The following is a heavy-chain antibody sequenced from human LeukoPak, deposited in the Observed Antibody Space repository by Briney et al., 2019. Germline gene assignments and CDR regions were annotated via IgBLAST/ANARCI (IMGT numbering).Heavy chain of an antibody. CDR2: IYYSGST. Sequence: SETLSLTCTVSGGSISSSSYYWGWIRQPPGKGLEWIGSIYYSGSTYYNPSLKSRVTISVDTSKNQFSLKLSSVTAADTAVYYCARDSERYCSSTSCYGGGNWFDPWGQGTLVTVSS. CDR1: GGSISSSSYY. J-gene: IGHJ5*02. V-gene: IGHV4-39*07. CDR3: ARDSERYCSSTSCYGGGNWFDP. D-gene: IGHD2-2*01.